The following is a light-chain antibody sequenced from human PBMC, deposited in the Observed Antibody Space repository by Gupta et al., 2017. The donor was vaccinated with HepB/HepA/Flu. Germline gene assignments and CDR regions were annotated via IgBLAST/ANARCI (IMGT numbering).Light chain of an antibody. CDR2: GAS. Sequence: EIVMTQAPATPSVSPGKRATPSCRASQSVSSNLAWYQQKPGQAPRLLIYGASSRATGIPTRFSGSSSGTDFTLTISSLQSEDFAVYYCQQYNNWLFGGGTKVEIK. CDR3: QQYNNWL. J-gene: IGKJ4*01. V-gene: IGKV3-15*01. CDR1: QSVSSN.